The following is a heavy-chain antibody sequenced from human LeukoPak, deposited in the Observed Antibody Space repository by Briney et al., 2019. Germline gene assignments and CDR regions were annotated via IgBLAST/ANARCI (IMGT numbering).Heavy chain of an antibody. D-gene: IGHD3-10*01. V-gene: IGHV4-31*03. CDR3: ARVHRGVRAFDI. CDR2: IYYSGST. J-gene: IGHJ3*02. CDR1: GGSISSGGYY. Sequence: SETLSLTCTVSGGSISSGGYYWSWIRQHPGKGLEWIGYIYYSGSTYYNPSLKSRVTISVDTSKNQFSLKLGSVTAADTAVYYCARVHRGVRAFDIWGQGTMVAVSS.